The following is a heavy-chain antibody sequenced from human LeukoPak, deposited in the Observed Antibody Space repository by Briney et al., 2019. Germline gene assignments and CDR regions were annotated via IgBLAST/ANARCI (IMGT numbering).Heavy chain of an antibody. CDR1: GFTFINYG. V-gene: IGHV3-30*02. CDR2: IRYDGSNK. Sequence: GGSLRLSCAASGFTFINYGIHWVRQAPGKGLEWVAFIRYDGSNKYYADSVKGRFTISRDNSKNTLYPQMNSLSSEDTAVYYCAKYDITVAEPDYWGQGTLVTVSS. CDR3: AKYDITVAEPDY. D-gene: IGHD6-19*01. J-gene: IGHJ4*02.